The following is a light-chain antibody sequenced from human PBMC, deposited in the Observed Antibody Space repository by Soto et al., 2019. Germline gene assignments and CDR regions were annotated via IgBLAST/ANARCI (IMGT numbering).Light chain of an antibody. CDR3: MQALQLPRT. Sequence: DIVMTQSPLSLPVTPGEPASISCRSSQSLLQSNGYDYLDWYVQKPGQSPQLLIYLGSHRASGAPDRFSGSGSGPEYTLKISRVEAEDVGVYYCMQALQLPRTFGPGTTVEIK. V-gene: IGKV2-28*01. J-gene: IGKJ3*01. CDR1: QSLLQSNGYDY. CDR2: LGS.